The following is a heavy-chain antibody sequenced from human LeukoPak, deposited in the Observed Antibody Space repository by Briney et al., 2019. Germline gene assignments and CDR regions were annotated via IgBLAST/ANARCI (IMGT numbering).Heavy chain of an antibody. CDR1: GYSFSSYW. CDR2: IYPGDSDT. CDR3: ARLDIVVVPAAIRNYYYYMDV. Sequence: GESLKISCKGAGYSFSSYWIGWVRQMPGKGLEWMGIIYPGDSDTRYSPSFQGQVTISADKSISTAYLQWSSLKASDTAMYYCARLDIVVVPAAIRNYYYYMDVWGKGTTVTVSS. V-gene: IGHV5-51*01. J-gene: IGHJ6*03. D-gene: IGHD2-2*02.